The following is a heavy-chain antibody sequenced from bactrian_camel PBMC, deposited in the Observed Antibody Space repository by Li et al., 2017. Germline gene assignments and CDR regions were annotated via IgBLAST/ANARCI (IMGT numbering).Heavy chain of an antibody. Sequence: HVQLVESGGGSVQAGGSLRLSCVASGYIRARNCMLWFRRAPGQEREGVAAIDTGDGSTYYLNSVEGRFTISHDNAKNTLYLQMNSLKPEDTAIYYCAADFGPYCSGSYLARRSNFRGQGTQVTVS. CDR1: GYIRARNC. D-gene: IGHD2*01. CDR3: AADFGPYCSGSYLARRSNF. CDR2: IDTGDGST. V-gene: IGHV3S1*01. J-gene: IGHJ4*01.